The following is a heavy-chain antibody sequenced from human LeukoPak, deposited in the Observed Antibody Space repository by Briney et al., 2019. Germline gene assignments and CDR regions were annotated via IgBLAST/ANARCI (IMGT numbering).Heavy chain of an antibody. J-gene: IGHJ3*02. Sequence: QPGGSLRLACAASGFIFNDYEMNWVRQAPGKGLEWVSYISSSVSPVYYADSVRGRFTISRDNAKNSLYLQMNSLRAEDTAVYYCARTFDNWGQGTKVTVSS. CDR2: ISSSVSPV. CDR1: GFIFNDYE. V-gene: IGHV3-48*03. CDR3: ARTFDN.